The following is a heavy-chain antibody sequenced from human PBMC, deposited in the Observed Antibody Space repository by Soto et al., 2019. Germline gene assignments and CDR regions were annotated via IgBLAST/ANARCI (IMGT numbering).Heavy chain of an antibody. CDR2: IYHSGST. J-gene: IGHJ4*02. Sequence: SETLSLTCAVSGGSISSSNWWSWVRQPPGKGLEWIGEIYHSGSTNYNPSLKSRVTISVDKPKNQFSLKLSSVTAADTAVYYCAKLTYCGGDCCGWETGYWGQGTLVTVSS. D-gene: IGHD2-21*02. V-gene: IGHV4-4*02. CDR1: GGSISSSNW. CDR3: AKLTYCGGDCCGWETGY.